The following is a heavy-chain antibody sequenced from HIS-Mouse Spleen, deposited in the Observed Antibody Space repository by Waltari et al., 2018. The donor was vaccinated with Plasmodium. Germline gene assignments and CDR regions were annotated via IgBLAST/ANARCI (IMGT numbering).Heavy chain of an antibody. Sequence: EVQLVESGGGLVKPGGSLRLSCAASGFTFSSYSMKWVRQAPGKGLEGVSSIISSSSYLYYAGSVKVRSTISRDNAKNSLYLQMNSLRAEDTAVYYCAREDILTAYYNDYWYFDLWGRGTLVTVSS. D-gene: IGHD3-9*01. CDR3: AREDILTAYYNDYWYFDL. V-gene: IGHV3-21*01. J-gene: IGHJ2*01. CDR2: IISSSSYL. CDR1: GFTFSSYS.